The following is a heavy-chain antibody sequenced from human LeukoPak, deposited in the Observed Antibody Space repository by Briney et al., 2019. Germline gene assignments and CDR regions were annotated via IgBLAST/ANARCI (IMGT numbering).Heavy chain of an antibody. CDR3: AKALYGDYGRFDY. D-gene: IGHD4-17*01. V-gene: IGHV3-23*01. Sequence: GGSLRLSCAASGFTFSTYAMSWVRHAPGKGLDWVSTISDGGSDTHYADSVKGRFTISRDDSKNTLYLQMNSLRAEDTAVYYCAKALYGDYGRFDYWGQGTLVTVSS. CDR1: GFTFSTYA. J-gene: IGHJ4*02. CDR2: ISDGGSDT.